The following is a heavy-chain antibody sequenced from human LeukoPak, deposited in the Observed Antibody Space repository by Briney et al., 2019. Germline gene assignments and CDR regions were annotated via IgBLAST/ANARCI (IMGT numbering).Heavy chain of an antibody. J-gene: IGHJ5*02. CDR1: GYTLTELS. D-gene: IGHD4-23*01. CDR2: INPSGGST. Sequence: ASVKVSCKVSGYTLTELSMHWVRQAPGKGLEWMGIINPSGGSTSYAQKFQGRVTMTRDMSTSTDYMELSSLRSEDTAVYYCAXXNSVEDTAWWFDPWGQGTLVTVSS. CDR3: AXXNSVEDTAWWFDP. V-gene: IGHV1-46*01.